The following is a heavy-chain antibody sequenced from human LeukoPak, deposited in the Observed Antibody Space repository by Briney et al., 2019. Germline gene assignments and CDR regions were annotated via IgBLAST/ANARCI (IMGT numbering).Heavy chain of an antibody. CDR1: GRSFSGYY. CDR3: ARNRITMVRGVINYYYYYYMDV. V-gene: IGHV4-34*01. D-gene: IGHD3-10*01. CDR2: INHSGST. Sequence: PSETLSLTCAGYGRSFSGYYWSWLPQPPGKGLEWVGEINHSGSTNYNPSLKSRVTISVDTSKNQFSLKQSSVTAADTAVYYCARNRITMVRGVINYYYYYYMDVWGKGTTVTVSS. J-gene: IGHJ6*03.